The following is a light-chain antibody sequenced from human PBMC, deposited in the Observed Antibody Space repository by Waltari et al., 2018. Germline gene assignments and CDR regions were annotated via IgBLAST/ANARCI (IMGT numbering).Light chain of an antibody. CDR2: QDT. CDR1: RLGDKY. J-gene: IGLJ1*01. V-gene: IGLV3-1*01. CDR3: QAWDSRAALYV. Sequence: SYELTQPPSVSVSPGQTASITCSGERLGDKYACWYQQKPGQSPVMVIYQDTKRPSGIPERFSGSNFGNTATLTISGTQAMDEADYYCQAWDSRAALYVFGTGTKVTVL.